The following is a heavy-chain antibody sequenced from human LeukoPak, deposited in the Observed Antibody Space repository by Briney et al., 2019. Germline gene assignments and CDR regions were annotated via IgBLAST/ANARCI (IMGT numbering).Heavy chain of an antibody. Sequence: GASVKVSCKASGYTFINYDINWVRQASGQGLEWMGWMNPNTGDTGYAQKFQGRITITRDTSISTAYMEFSSLRPEDTAVYYCARVTTISNYCPDYWGQGTLVTVSS. J-gene: IGHJ4*02. CDR2: MNPNTGDT. CDR1: GYTFINYD. V-gene: IGHV1-8*03. D-gene: IGHD1-7*01. CDR3: ARVTTISNYCPDY.